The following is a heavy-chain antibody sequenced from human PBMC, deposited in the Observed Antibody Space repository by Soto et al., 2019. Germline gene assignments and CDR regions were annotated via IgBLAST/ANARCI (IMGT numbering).Heavy chain of an antibody. D-gene: IGHD6-19*01. CDR1: GFTFSSYA. CDR3: AKVGSGWYWYFDL. Sequence: EVQLLESGGGLVQPGGSLRLSCAASGFTFSSYAMSWVRQAPGKGLEWVSAISGSGGSTYYADSMKGRFTISRDNSKNTLYLQMNSLRAEDTAVYYCAKVGSGWYWYFDLWGRGTLVTVSS. CDR2: ISGSGGST. J-gene: IGHJ2*01. V-gene: IGHV3-23*01.